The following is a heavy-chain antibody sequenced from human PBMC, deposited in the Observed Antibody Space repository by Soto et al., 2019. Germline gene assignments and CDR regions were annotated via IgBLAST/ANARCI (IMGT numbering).Heavy chain of an antibody. D-gene: IGHD3-22*01. J-gene: IGHJ3*02. Sequence: GASVKVSCKASGYTFTSYYIHWVRQAPRQGLEWMGIINPSGGSTSYAQKFQGRVTMTRDTSTSTVYMELSSLRSEDTAVYYCARDLGYYDSSGPYAFDIWGQGTMVTVSS. CDR1: GYTFTSYY. CDR2: INPSGGST. CDR3: ARDLGYYDSSGPYAFDI. V-gene: IGHV1-46*01.